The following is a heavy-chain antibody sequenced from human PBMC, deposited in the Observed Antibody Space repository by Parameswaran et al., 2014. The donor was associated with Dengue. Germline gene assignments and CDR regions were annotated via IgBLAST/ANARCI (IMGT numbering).Heavy chain of an antibody. CDR2: IVPIFGSV. D-gene: IGHD3-10*01. V-gene: IGHV1-69*01. Sequence: WVRQAPGQGLEWMGGIVPIFGSVKYTQKFQGRVTITADESTNTAYMELTSLRSEDTAVYYCARTLLRGVVVPQFDYWGQGSLVTVSS. CDR3: ARTLLRGVVVPQFDY. J-gene: IGHJ4*02.